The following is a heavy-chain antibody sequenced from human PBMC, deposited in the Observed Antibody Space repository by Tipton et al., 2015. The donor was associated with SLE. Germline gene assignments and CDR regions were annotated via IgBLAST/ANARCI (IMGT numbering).Heavy chain of an antibody. D-gene: IGHD6-6*01. Sequence: SLRLSCAASGFTFSSYWMHWVRQAPGKGLVWVSRINSDGSSTSYADSVKGRFTISRENAKNSLYLQMNSLRAGDTAVYYCARGPYSSSSPPDYWGQGTLVTVSS. J-gene: IGHJ4*02. CDR1: GFTFSSYW. CDR2: INSDGSST. V-gene: IGHV3-74*01. CDR3: ARGPYSSSSPPDY.